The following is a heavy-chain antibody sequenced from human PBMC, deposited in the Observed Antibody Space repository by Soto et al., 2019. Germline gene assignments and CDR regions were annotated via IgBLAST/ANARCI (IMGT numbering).Heavy chain of an antibody. CDR2: IIPIFGTA. J-gene: IGHJ4*02. D-gene: IGHD6-19*01. Sequence: ASVKVSCKASGGTFSSYAISWVRQAPGQGLEWMGGIIPIFGTANYAQKFQGRVTITAGESTSTAYMELSSLRSEDTAVYYCARDRGIAVASFDYWGQGTLVTVSS. CDR1: GGTFSSYA. V-gene: IGHV1-69*13. CDR3: ARDRGIAVASFDY.